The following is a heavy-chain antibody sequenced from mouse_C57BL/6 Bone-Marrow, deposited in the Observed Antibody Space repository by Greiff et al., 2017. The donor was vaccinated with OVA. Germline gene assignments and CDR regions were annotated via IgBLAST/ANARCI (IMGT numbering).Heavy chain of an antibody. J-gene: IGHJ3*01. V-gene: IGHV14-4*01. CDR3: TTLYYYGSSWFAY. D-gene: IGHD1-1*01. CDR1: GFNIKDDY. CDR2: IDPESGDT. Sequence: EVQLQQSGAELVRPGASVKLSCTASGFNIKDDYMHWVKQRPEQGLEWIGWIDPESGDTEYASKFQGKATITADTSSNTAYLQLSSLPAEDTAVYYCTTLYYYGSSWFAYWGQGTLVTVSA.